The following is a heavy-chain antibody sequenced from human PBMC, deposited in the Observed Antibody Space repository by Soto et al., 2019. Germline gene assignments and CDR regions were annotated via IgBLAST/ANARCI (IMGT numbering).Heavy chain of an antibody. CDR2: IDPSDSYT. CDR3: ASTPGDSSPPTDN. CDR1: GYSFTSYW. V-gene: IGHV5-10-1*01. J-gene: IGHJ4*02. D-gene: IGHD3-22*01. Sequence: PGESLKISCQGSGYSFTSYWISWVRQMPGKGLEWMGRIDPSDSYTNYSPSFQGHVTISADKSISTAYLQWSSLKASDTAMYYCASTPGDSSPPTDNWGQGTLVTVSS.